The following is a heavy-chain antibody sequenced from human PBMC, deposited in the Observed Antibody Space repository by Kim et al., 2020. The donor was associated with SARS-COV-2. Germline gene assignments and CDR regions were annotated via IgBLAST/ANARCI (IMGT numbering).Heavy chain of an antibody. J-gene: IGHJ4*02. CDR2: ISYDGSNK. V-gene: IGHV3-30*03. CDR3: ASVPDKKYSSGWPTQNDY. D-gene: IGHD6-19*01. Sequence: GGSLRLSCAASGFTFSSYGMHWVRQAPGKGLEWVAVISYDGSNKYYADSVKGRFTISRDNSKNTLYLQMNSLRAEDTAVYYCASVPDKKYSSGWPTQNDYWGQGTLVTVSS. CDR1: GFTFSSYG.